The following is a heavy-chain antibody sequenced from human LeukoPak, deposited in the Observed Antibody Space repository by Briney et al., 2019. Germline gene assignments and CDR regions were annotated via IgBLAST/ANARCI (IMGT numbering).Heavy chain of an antibody. V-gene: IGHV3-7*01. CDR2: IKQDGSEK. CDR1: GFTFSSYW. D-gene: IGHD2-2*01. Sequence: PGGSLRLSCAASGFTFSSYWMSWVRQAPGKGLEWVANIKQDGSEKYYVDSVKGRFTISRDNAKNSLYLQMNSLRAEDTAVYYCARDRYCSRTSCYYFDYWGQGTLVTVSS. CDR3: ARDRYCSRTSCYYFDY. J-gene: IGHJ4*02.